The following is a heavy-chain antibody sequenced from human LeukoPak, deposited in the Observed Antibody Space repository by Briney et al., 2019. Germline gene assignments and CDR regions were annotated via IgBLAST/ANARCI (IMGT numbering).Heavy chain of an antibody. CDR1: GGSITSPNYY. Sequence: ETLSLTCTVSGGSITSPNYYWGWIRQPPGKGLEWIGSIYYSGSPYYNPSLKSRVTISVDTSKNQFSLRLISVTAADTAVYYCGTLRSYTGGSCFNTFDIWGQGTIVSVSS. J-gene: IGHJ3*02. CDR2: IYYSGSP. D-gene: IGHD2-15*01. CDR3: GTLRSYTGGSCFNTFDI. V-gene: IGHV4-39*01.